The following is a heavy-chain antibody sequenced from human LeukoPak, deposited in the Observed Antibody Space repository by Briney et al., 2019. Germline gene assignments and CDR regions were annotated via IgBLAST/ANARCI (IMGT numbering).Heavy chain of an antibody. Sequence: PGGSLRLSCTASGFIFSSYAMTWVRQAPGTGLERVSAVSDGGASRNYADSVKRRFTISRDNSKNTLYLQMDSLRAEDTAVYYCARYWFADYWGQGILVTVSS. V-gene: IGHV3-23*01. CDR3: ARYWFADY. J-gene: IGHJ4*02. D-gene: IGHD2-15*01. CDR2: VSDGGASR. CDR1: GFIFSSYA.